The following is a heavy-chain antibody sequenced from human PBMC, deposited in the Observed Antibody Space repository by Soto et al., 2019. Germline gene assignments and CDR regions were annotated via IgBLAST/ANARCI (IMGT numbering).Heavy chain of an antibody. V-gene: IGHV3-30*03. Sequence: QVQLVESGGGVVQPGKSLRLSCAASGFPFSRHAMYWVRQAPGKGLEWVATISFDGGLKYYADSVKGRFTFSRDNSKNMLYLQMNSLRPEDTALFYCVRDHGWTTVAGTGYFDLWGQGTLVTVSS. CDR1: GFPFSRHA. CDR3: VRDHGWTTVAGTGYFDL. CDR2: ISFDGGLK. J-gene: IGHJ4*02. D-gene: IGHD6-19*01.